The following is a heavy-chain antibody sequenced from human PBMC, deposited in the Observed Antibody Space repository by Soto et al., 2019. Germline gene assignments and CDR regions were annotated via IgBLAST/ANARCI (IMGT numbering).Heavy chain of an antibody. J-gene: IGHJ4*02. CDR1: GFTFSSYA. CDR2: ISGSGGST. D-gene: IGHD2-2*01. Sequence: GGSLRLSCAASGFTFSSYAMSWVRQAPGKGLEWVSAISGSGGSTYYADSVKGRFTISRDNSKNTLYLQMNSLRAEDTAVYYCARDCSSTSCFDYWGQGTLVTVSS. CDR3: ARDCSSTSCFDY. V-gene: IGHV3-23*01.